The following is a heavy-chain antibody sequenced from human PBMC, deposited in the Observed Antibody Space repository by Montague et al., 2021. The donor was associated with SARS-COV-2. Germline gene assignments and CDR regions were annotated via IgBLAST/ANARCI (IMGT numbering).Heavy chain of an antibody. CDR2: IYYSGST. Sequence: TLSLTCTVSGGSISSGGYYRSWIRQHPGKGLEWIGYIYYSGSTYYNPSLKSRVTISVDTSKNQFSLKLSSVTAADTAVYYCARAAPWSFRDILTGYYYYYGMDVWGQGTTVTVSS. CDR3: ARAAPWSFRDILTGYYYYYGMDV. V-gene: IGHV4-31*03. D-gene: IGHD3-9*01. CDR1: GGSISSGGYY. J-gene: IGHJ6*02.